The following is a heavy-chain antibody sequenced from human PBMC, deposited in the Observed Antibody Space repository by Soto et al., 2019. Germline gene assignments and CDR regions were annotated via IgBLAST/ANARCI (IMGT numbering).Heavy chain of an antibody. D-gene: IGHD1-26*01. CDR1: GGSFSGYY. CDR3: ARRRYSGSYYYAFDI. CDR2: INHSGST. J-gene: IGHJ3*02. V-gene: IGHV4-34*01. Sequence: QVQLQQWGAGLLKPSETLSLTCAVYGGSFSGYYWSWIRQPPGKGLEWIGEINHSGSTNYNPSLKSQVTISVVTSKNQFSMKRSSETATDTAVYYCARRRYSGSYYYAFDIWGQGTMVTVSS.